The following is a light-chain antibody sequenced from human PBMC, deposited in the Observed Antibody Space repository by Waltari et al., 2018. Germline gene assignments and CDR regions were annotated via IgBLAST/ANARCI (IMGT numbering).Light chain of an antibody. CDR3: QHYNSYSKA. V-gene: IGKV1D-16*01. CDR2: ATS. CDR1: QGIRSW. Sequence: DIQMTQSPPSVSASVGDRVTITCRASQGIRSWLSWYQQKPGKAPKLLIYATSTLQSGVPSRFSGSGSGTEFTLTISSLQSEDFATYYCQHYNSYSKAFGPGTKVDIK. J-gene: IGKJ3*01.